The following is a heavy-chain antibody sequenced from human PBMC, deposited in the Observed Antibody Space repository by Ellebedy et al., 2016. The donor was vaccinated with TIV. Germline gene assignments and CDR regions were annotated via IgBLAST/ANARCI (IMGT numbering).Heavy chain of an antibody. V-gene: IGHV3-30*03. Sequence: PGGSLRLSCAASGFTFSSYDMHWVRQPPGRGLEWVAIMSYDGSAKYYADSVKGRFTISRDNSKNTLYLQMNSLRAEDTAVYSCARAYESYSFDYWGRGTLVAVSS. CDR3: ARAYESYSFDY. CDR1: GFTFSSYD. J-gene: IGHJ4*02. D-gene: IGHD3-3*01. CDR2: MSYDGSAK.